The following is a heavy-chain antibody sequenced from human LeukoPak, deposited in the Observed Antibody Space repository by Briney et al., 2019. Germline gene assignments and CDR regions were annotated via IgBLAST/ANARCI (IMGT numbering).Heavy chain of an antibody. Sequence: TGGSLRLSCAASGFSVSSSYMNWVRQAPGRGLEWVAVIYSGESTNYADSVKGRFTISRDSSKNTLYLQTNSLRAEDTAVYYCARASGIDYTHMPDYWGHGTLVTVCS. D-gene: IGHD1-26*01. V-gene: IGHV3-53*01. CDR1: GFSVSSSY. CDR3: ARASGIDYTHMPDY. J-gene: IGHJ4*01. CDR2: IYSGEST.